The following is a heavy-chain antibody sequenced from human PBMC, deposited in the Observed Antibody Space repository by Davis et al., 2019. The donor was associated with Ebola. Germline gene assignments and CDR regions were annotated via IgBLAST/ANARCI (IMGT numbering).Heavy chain of an antibody. V-gene: IGHV5-51*01. CDR1: GYSFTNYW. Sequence: GESLKISCKGSGYSFTNYWIGWVRQLPGKGLEWKGIIYPGDSDTRYSPSFQGQVTISADKSISTAYLQWSSLKASDTAMYYCARGTDGYNPGGYFDSWGQGTLVTVSS. J-gene: IGHJ4*02. D-gene: IGHD5-24*01. CDR2: IYPGDSDT. CDR3: ARGTDGYNPGGYFDS.